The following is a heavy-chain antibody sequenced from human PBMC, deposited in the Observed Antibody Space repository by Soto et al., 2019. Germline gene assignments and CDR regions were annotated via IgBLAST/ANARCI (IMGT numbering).Heavy chain of an antibody. CDR1: GYTFTSYG. J-gene: IGHJ6*02. D-gene: IGHD2-2*01. Sequence: ASVKVSCKASGYTFTSYGISWVRQAPGQGLEWMGWISAYNGNTNYAQKLQGRVTMTTDTSTSTAYMELRSLRSDDTAGEVWARDKVCSSPSGFYYYYYGTDVWG. CDR2: ISAYNGNT. CDR3: ARDKVCSSPSGFYYYYYGTDV. V-gene: IGHV1-18*01.